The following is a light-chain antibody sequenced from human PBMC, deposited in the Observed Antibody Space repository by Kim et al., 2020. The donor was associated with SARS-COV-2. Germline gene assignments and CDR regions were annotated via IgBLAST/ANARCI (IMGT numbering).Light chain of an antibody. V-gene: IGLV7-46*01. CDR3: LLSYSGLVF. CDR1: TGAVTSVHF. CDR2: DST. Sequence: PGGTVPMPCASTTGAVTSVHFASCFQHKPGQAPRTLFYDSTHKHSGTPARFSGSLLGGSASLTLSGAQPEDEADYYCLLSYSGLVFFGGGTQLTAL. J-gene: IGLJ2*01.